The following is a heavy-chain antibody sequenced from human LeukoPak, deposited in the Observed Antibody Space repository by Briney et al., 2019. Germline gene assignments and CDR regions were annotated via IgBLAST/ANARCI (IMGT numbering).Heavy chain of an antibody. CDR2: ISHGGGKE. CDR3: ARGDGSGWPRYNY. CDR1: GFPFHDHD. D-gene: IGHD6-19*01. V-gene: IGHV3-30*03. J-gene: IGHJ4*02. Sequence: GGSLRLSCAASGFPFHDHDMYWVRQTPGKGLEWVALISHGGGKEHYAESVKGRFTISRDNSRNTVYLQMSSLRSDDTAIYYCARGDGSGWPRYNYWGQGTLVTVSS.